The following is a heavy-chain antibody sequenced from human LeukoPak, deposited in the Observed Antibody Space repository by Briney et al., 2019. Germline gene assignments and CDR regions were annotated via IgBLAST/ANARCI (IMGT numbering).Heavy chain of an antibody. CDR3: AREIDCSTTSCSLDY. V-gene: IGHV1-2*02. CDR2: INPNSGGT. J-gene: IGHJ4*02. D-gene: IGHD2-2*01. CDR1: GYTFTGYY. Sequence: ASVKISCRAYGYTFTGYYMHWVRQAPGQGLEWMGWINPNSGGTSYAQQLQGRVTMTRDTSISAAYMELSSLRSDDTAVYYYAREIDCSTTSCSLDYWGQGTLVTVSS.